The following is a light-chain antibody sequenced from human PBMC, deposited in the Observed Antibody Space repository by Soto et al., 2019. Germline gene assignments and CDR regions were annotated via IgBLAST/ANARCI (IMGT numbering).Light chain of an antibody. Sequence: DIVMTQSPATLSVSPGERATLSCRASQSIRTDLAWYQQKSGQGPRLLIYDASTRATGIPARFSGSGSGADFTLTISSLEPEDFAVYYCQQRSNWPPSITFGQGTRLEI. CDR3: QQRSNWPPSIT. J-gene: IGKJ5*01. V-gene: IGKV3-11*01. CDR2: DAS. CDR1: QSIRTD.